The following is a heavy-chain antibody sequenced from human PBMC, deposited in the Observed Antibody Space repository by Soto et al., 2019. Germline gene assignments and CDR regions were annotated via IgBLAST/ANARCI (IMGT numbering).Heavy chain of an antibody. CDR1: GYTFTSYD. D-gene: IGHD6-6*01. Sequence: ASVKVSCKASGYTFTSYDINWVRQATGQGLEWMGWMNPNSGNTGYAQKFQGRVTMTRNTSISTAYMELSSLRSEDTAVYYCARSPGGAPRIAARRPNWFDPWGQGTLVTVSS. V-gene: IGHV1-8*01. J-gene: IGHJ5*02. CDR3: ARSPGGAPRIAARRPNWFDP. CDR2: MNPNSGNT.